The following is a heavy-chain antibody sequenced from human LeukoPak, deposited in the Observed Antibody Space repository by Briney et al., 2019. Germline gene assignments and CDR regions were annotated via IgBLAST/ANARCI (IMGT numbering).Heavy chain of an antibody. J-gene: IGHJ3*02. Sequence: GGSLRLSCAASGFTVSSNYMSWVRQAPGKGLEWVSVIYSGGSTYYADSVKGRFTISRDNSKNTLYLQMNSLRAEDTAVYYCARDRRYSSAFDIWGQGTMVTVSS. V-gene: IGHV3-66*01. CDR1: GFTVSSNY. D-gene: IGHD6-13*01. CDR2: IYSGGST. CDR3: ARDRRYSSAFDI.